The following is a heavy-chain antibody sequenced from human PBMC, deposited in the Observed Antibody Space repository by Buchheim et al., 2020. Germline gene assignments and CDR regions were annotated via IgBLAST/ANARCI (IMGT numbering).Heavy chain of an antibody. J-gene: IGHJ4*02. CDR2: INYNSGTI. CDR1: GFTFSSYN. Sequence: EVQLVESGGGLVQPGGSLRLSCAGSGFTFSSYNMKWVRQAPGKGLEWVSYINYNSGTIYYADSVNGRFTISRDNAKNSLYLEMNSLRDEDTAVYYCARVWDGNSGCDYWGQGTL. V-gene: IGHV3-48*02. D-gene: IGHD4-23*01. CDR3: ARVWDGNSGCDY.